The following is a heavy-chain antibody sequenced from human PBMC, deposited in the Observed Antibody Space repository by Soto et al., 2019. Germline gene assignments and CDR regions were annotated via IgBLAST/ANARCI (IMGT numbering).Heavy chain of an antibody. D-gene: IGHD5-18*01. CDR1: GGSISSYY. J-gene: IGHJ5*02. CDR2: IYYSGST. CDR3: ARLVWSYGTWFDP. V-gene: IGHV4-59*08. Sequence: QVQLQESGPGLVKPSETLSLTCTVSGGSISSYYWSWIRQPPGKGLEWIGYIYYSGSTNYNPSLKSRVTLSVDTSKNQFSLKLGSVTAADTAVYYCARLVWSYGTWFDPWGQGTLVTVSS.